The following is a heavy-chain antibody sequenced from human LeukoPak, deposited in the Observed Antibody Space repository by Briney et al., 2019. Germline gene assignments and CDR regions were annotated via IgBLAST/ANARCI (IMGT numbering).Heavy chain of an antibody. CDR2: VHHSGAT. V-gene: IGHV4-38-2*02. CDR3: ARINFNPDY. Sequence: SEALSLTCSVSGYSISRGYHWAWVRQPPGKGLEWIGSVHHSGATYYNPSLNSRLTISADTSKNQFSLKMDSVTAADTAVYYCARINFNPDYWGQGTLVSVSS. CDR1: GYSISRGYH. J-gene: IGHJ4*02. D-gene: IGHD1-14*01.